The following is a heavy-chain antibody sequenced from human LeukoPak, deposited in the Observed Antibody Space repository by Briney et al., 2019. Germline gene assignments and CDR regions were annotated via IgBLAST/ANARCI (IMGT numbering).Heavy chain of an antibody. J-gene: IGHJ3*02. V-gene: IGHV4-59*01. Sequence: PSETLSLTCNVSGGSIGDYYWSWIRQPPGKGLEWIGYIYHSGSANYKSSLKSRVTISLDMSKNHVSLKTRSVTAADTAVYYCARDSVAVAGDRAFDIWGHGTMVTVSS. CDR1: GGSIGDYY. CDR2: IYHSGSA. CDR3: ARDSVAVAGDRAFDI. D-gene: IGHD6-19*01.